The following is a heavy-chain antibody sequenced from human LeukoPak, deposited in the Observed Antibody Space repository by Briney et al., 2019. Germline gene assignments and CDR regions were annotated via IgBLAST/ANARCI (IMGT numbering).Heavy chain of an antibody. Sequence: GGSLRLSCAASGFTFSSYGMHWVRQAPGKGLEGVAFIRYDGSNKYYADSVKGRFTISRDNSKNTLYLQMNSLRAEDTAVYYCAIHTASPYSNSYYFDYWGQGTLVTVSS. J-gene: IGHJ4*02. D-gene: IGHD6-6*01. V-gene: IGHV3-30*02. CDR3: AIHTASPYSNSYYFDY. CDR1: GFTFSSYG. CDR2: IRYDGSNK.